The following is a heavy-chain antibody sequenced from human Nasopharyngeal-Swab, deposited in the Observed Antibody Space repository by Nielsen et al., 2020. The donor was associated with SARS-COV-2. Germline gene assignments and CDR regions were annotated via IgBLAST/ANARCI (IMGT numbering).Heavy chain of an antibody. CDR3: AKGNYAYYYYYYMDV. V-gene: IGHV3-23*01. CDR2: ICGSGGST. J-gene: IGHJ6*03. D-gene: IGHD4-11*01. CDR1: GFTFSSYA. Sequence: GESLKISCAASGFTFSSYAMSWVRQAPGKGLEWVSAICGSGGSTYYADSVKGRFTISRDNSKNTLYLQMNSLRAEDTAVYYCAKGNYAYYYYYYMDVWGKGTTVTVSS.